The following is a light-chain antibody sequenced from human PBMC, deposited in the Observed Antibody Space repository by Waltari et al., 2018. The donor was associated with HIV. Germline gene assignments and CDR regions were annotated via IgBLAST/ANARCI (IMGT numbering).Light chain of an antibody. Sequence: QTVVTQEPSFSVSPGGTVTLTCGLSSGSVSTRYYPNWYRHTQGQAPRTLIYSTSARSSGVPDRFSGSILGNKAALTITGAQADDESDYYCVLYMGSGTPVFGGGTKLTVL. J-gene: IGLJ3*02. V-gene: IGLV8-61*01. CDR3: VLYMGSGTPV. CDR1: SGSVSTRYY. CDR2: STS.